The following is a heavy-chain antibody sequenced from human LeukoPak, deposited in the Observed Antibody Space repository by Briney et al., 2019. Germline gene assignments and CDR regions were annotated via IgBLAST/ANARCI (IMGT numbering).Heavy chain of an antibody. D-gene: IGHD2-8*02. CDR2: IYYSGRT. J-gene: IGHJ3*01. Sequence: SETLSLTCTVSGGSISSSNYYWGWIRQPPGEGLEWIANIYYSGRTYYNPSLKSRVTISVDTSKNQFSLKVSAVTAADMAVYYCARPLNTGDVDAFDVWGQGTMVTVFS. CDR3: ARPLNTGDVDAFDV. V-gene: IGHV4-39*01. CDR1: GGSISSSNYY.